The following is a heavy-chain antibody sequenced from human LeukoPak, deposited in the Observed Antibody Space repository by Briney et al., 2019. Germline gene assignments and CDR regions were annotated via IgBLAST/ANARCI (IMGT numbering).Heavy chain of an antibody. CDR2: IGAYNGDT. D-gene: IGHD3-10*01. J-gene: IGHJ4*02. Sequence: ASVKVSCKPSGYTFIRLGISWVQQAPGQGLEWMGWIGAYNGDTNYAQKFQGRVTMTTDTSTSTAYMDLRSLRSDDTAVYYCTRDHFRADNAPSYDYWGQGTLVTVSS. V-gene: IGHV1-18*01. CDR1: GYTFIRLG. CDR3: TRDHFRADNAPSYDY.